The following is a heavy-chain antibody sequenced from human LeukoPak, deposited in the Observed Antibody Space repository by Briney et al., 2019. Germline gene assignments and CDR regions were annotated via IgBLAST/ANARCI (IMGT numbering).Heavy chain of an antibody. CDR2: ISGNSNFI. V-gene: IGHV3-21*01. J-gene: IGHJ4*02. Sequence: GGSLRLSCVASGFTFSSYTMTWVRQAPGKGLEWVSSISGNSNFINYGNSVKGRFSSSRDNAKNSLYLRMNSLRVEDTAVYYCARDLSGIAGYTYGRGIDYWGQGTLVTVSS. CDR3: ARDLSGIAGYTYGRGIDY. CDR1: GFTFSSYT. D-gene: IGHD5-18*01.